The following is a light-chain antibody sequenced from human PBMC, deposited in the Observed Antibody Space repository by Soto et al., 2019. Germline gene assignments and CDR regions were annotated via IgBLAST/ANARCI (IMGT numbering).Light chain of an antibody. CDR3: SSYTSSITLRYV. CDR2: EVS. CDR1: SSDVGGSNY. J-gene: IGLJ1*01. Sequence: QSVLTQPASVSGSPGQSLTISFTGTSSDVGGSNYVSWYQQHPGKAPKLIIYEVSNRPSGVSDRFSGSKSGNTASLTISGLQAEDEADYYCSSYTSSITLRYVFGAGTKVTVL. V-gene: IGLV2-14*01.